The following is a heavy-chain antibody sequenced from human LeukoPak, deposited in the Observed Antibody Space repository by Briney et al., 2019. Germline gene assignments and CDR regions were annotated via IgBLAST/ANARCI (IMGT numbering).Heavy chain of an antibody. D-gene: IGHD6-19*01. J-gene: IGHJ4*02. CDR1: GGTFSSYA. CDR2: IIPIFGTA. CDR3: ARDPGSGWSD. Sequence: GSSVKVSCKASGGTFSSYAISWVRQAPGQALEWMGRIIPIFGTANYAQKFQGRVTITTDESTSTAYMELSSLRSEDTAVYYCARDPGSGWSDWGQGTLVTVSS. V-gene: IGHV1-69*05.